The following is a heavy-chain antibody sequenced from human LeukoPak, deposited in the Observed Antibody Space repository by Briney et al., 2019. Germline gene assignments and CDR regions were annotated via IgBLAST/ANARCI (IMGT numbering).Heavy chain of an antibody. CDR3: ATEYTSGWYMDYFDY. Sequence: PGGSLRLSCAASGFTFSSYGMSWVRQAPGKGLEWVSGISGSAATIYYADSVKGRFTISRDNSKNTLYLQMNSLSDEDTAVYYCATEYTSGWYMDYFDYWGQGTLVTVSS. J-gene: IGHJ4*02. CDR1: GFTFSSYG. D-gene: IGHD6-19*01. CDR2: ISGSAATI. V-gene: IGHV3-23*01.